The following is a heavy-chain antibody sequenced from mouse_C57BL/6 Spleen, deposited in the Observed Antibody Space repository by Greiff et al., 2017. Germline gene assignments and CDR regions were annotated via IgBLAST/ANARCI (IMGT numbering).Heavy chain of an antibody. CDR1: GFSLTSYG. J-gene: IGHJ4*01. CDR3: AKNWGLLRPYYAMDY. Sequence: QVQLKESGPGLVQPSQSLSITCTVSGFSLTSYGVHWVRQSPGKGLEWLGVIWSGGSTDYNAAFISRLSISKDNSKSQVFFKMNSLQADDTAIYYCAKNWGLLRPYYAMDYWGQGTSVTVSS. CDR2: IWSGGST. V-gene: IGHV2-2*01. D-gene: IGHD2-3*01.